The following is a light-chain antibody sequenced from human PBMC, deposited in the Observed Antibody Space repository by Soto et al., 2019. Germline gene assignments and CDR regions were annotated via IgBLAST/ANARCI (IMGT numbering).Light chain of an antibody. J-gene: IGKJ2*01. Sequence: DIQLTQSPSFLSASVGDRVTITCRASQGIGSYLAWYQQRPGKAPKLLIYAASTLQSGVPSRFSGSGSGTDFTLTISSLQPEDFATFYCQQLNSYPRTFGQGTKLEIK. CDR2: AAS. CDR3: QQLNSYPRT. V-gene: IGKV1-9*01. CDR1: QGIGSY.